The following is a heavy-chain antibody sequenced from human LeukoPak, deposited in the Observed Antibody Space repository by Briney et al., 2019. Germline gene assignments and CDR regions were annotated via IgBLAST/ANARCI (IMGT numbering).Heavy chain of an antibody. V-gene: IGHV3-23*01. CDR1: EFTFGSYA. J-gene: IGHJ4*02. D-gene: IGHD4-17*01. CDR2: ISGSGGST. CDR3: AKDLDYGDYGYFDY. Sequence: GGSLRLSCATSEFTFGSYAMTWVRQAPGKGLEWVSAISGSGGSTYYADSVKGRFTTSRDNSKNTLYLQMNSLRAEDTAVYYCAKDLDYGDYGYFDYWGQGTLVTVSS.